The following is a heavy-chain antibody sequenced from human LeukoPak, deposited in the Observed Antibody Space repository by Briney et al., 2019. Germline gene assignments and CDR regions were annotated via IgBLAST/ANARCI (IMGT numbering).Heavy chain of an antibody. D-gene: IGHD6-19*01. CDR3: ARHSGAVAGITVLYYGMDV. V-gene: IGHV5-51*01. CDR2: IYPGDSDT. Sequence: KRGESLKISCKGSGYSFTSYWIGWVRQMPGKGLEWMGIIYPGDSDTRYSPSFQGQVTISADKSISTAYLQWSSLRASDTAMYYCARHSGAVAGITVLYYGMDVWGQGTTVTVSS. J-gene: IGHJ6*02. CDR1: GYSFTSYW.